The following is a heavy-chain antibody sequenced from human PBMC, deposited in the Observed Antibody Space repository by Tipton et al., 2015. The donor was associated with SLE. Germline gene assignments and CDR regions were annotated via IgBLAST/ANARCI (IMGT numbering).Heavy chain of an antibody. D-gene: IGHD6-13*01. V-gene: IGHV4-59*01. Sequence: TLSLTCTVSGGSISSYYWSWIRQPPGKGLEWIGYIYYSGSTNYNPSLKSRVTISVDTSKNQFSLKLSSVTAADTAVYYCARGRPGIAAAGTYDYWGQGTLDTVSS. J-gene: IGHJ4*02. CDR2: IYYSGST. CDR1: GGSISSYY. CDR3: ARGRPGIAAAGTYDY.